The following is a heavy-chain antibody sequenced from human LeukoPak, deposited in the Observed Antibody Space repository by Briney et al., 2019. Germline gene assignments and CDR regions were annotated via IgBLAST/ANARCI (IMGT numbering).Heavy chain of an antibody. V-gene: IGHV4-59*01. J-gene: IGHJ4*02. CDR3: ARGVKVAGSY. Sequence: SETLSLTCTVSGDSITRYYWSWIRQPPGKGLEWIGYINYSGSTNYNPSLKNRVTISADTSKNQFSLKLSSVTAADTAVYFCARGVKVAGSYWGQGTLVTVSS. D-gene: IGHD2-15*01. CDR2: INYSGST. CDR1: GDSITRYY.